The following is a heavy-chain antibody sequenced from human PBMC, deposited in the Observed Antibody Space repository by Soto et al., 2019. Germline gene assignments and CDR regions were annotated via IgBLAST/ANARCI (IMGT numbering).Heavy chain of an antibody. J-gene: IGHJ4*02. Sequence: EVQLLESGGGLLQPGGSLRLSCAASGFTFSSYAMSWVRQAPGKGLVWVSVISGSGDFTFYADSVKGRFTISRDNSKNTLYLQMNALRAEDTAVYYCAKTQTDILDYWGQGTLVTVSS. D-gene: IGHD3-9*01. CDR2: ISGSGDFT. CDR1: GFTFSSYA. V-gene: IGHV3-23*01. CDR3: AKTQTDILDY.